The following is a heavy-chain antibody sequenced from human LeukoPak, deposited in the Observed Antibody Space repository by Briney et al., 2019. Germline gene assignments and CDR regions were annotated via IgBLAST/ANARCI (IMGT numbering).Heavy chain of an antibody. CDR1: GFTFSDAW. CDR3: ATSPGAYYYSPFDY. Sequence: GGSLRLSCVASGFTFSDAWMDWVRRAPGKGLEWVGRVQSKADGETTDYAALVKGRFTISRDDSKNTLYLQMNRLETEDTAVYYCATSPGAYYYSPFDYWGQGTLVTVSS. CDR2: VQSKADGETT. V-gene: IGHV3-15*01. D-gene: IGHD3-10*01. J-gene: IGHJ4*02.